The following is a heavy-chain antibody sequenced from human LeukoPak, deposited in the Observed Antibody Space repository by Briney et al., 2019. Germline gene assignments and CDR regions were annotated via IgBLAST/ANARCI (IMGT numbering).Heavy chain of an antibody. Sequence: QPGGSLRLTCAASGFTFSSYAMNWVRQAPGKGLEWVSSISESGGTTDYADSVKGRFTISRDNSKNTLYLQMNSLRAEDTAVYYCAHGSMYQLDYRGQGTLVTVSS. V-gene: IGHV3-23*01. D-gene: IGHD2-2*01. CDR2: ISESGGTT. J-gene: IGHJ4*02. CDR1: GFTFSSYA. CDR3: AHGSMYQLDY.